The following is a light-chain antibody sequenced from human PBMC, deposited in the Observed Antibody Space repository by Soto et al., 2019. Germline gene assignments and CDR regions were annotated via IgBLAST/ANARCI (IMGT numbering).Light chain of an antibody. CDR1: QYISSY. Sequence: DIQMTQSPSSLSASVGDRVTITCRASQYISSYVNWYQQKPGKAPKFLIYGASDLQRGVPSRFSGSGSGTDFTLTINSLQHEDVATYYCQQSYSRPLTFGPGTKLDIK. CDR3: QQSYSRPLT. CDR2: GAS. V-gene: IGKV1-39*01. J-gene: IGKJ3*01.